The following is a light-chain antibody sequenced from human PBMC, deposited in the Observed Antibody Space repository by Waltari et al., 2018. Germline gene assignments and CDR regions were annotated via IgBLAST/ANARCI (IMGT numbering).Light chain of an antibody. Sequence: EVVLTQSPVTLSLSPGERATLSCRASRSVGSYLAWYQQKPGQAPRLLIYDVSKRATGIPPRFSGSGSGTDFTLTISSLEPEDFAFYYCQQRSNWPPALTFGGGTRVEIK. J-gene: IGKJ4*01. CDR2: DVS. CDR3: QQRSNWPPALT. CDR1: RSVGSY. V-gene: IGKV3-11*01.